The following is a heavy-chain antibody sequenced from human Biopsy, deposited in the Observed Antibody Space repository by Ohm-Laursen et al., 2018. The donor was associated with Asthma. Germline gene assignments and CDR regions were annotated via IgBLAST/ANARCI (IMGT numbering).Heavy chain of an antibody. Sequence: VTLSLTCTVSGGSVSSGRYYWSWIRQPPGKGLAWVSYISYSGSTDYNPSLKSRLTISMDTSKNQFSLKLSSVTAADTAVYYCARVPTTLRYFDLWGRGTLVTVSS. V-gene: IGHV4-61*01. D-gene: IGHD2-15*01. J-gene: IGHJ2*01. CDR2: ISYSGST. CDR3: ARVPTTLRYFDL. CDR1: GGSVSSGRYY.